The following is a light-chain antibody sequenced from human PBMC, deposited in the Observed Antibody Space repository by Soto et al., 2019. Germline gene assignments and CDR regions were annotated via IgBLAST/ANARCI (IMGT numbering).Light chain of an antibody. CDR3: SSYTSSSTV. V-gene: IGLV2-14*01. Sequence: QSALTQPASVSGSPGQSITISCTGTSSDVGGYNYVSWYQQHLGKAPKLMIYEVSNRPSGVSNRFSGSKSGNTASLTISGLQAEDEADYYCSSYTSSSTVFGGGTKVTVL. J-gene: IGLJ3*02. CDR1: SSDVGGYNY. CDR2: EVS.